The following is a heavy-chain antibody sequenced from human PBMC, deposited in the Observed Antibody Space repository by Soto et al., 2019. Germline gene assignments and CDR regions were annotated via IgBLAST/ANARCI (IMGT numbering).Heavy chain of an antibody. Sequence: GALRLSCAASGFTFSSYAMSWVRQAPGKGLEWVSAISGSGGSTYYADSVKGRFTISRDNSKNTLYLQMNSLRAEDTAVYYCAKGTPLITIFGVVANSIDAFDIWGQGTMVTVSS. CDR3: AKGTPLITIFGVVANSIDAFDI. V-gene: IGHV3-23*01. J-gene: IGHJ3*02. CDR1: GFTFSSYA. CDR2: ISGSGGST. D-gene: IGHD3-3*01.